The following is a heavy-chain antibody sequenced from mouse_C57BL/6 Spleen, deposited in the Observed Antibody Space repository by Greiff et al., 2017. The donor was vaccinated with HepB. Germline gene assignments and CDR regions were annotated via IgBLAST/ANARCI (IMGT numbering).Heavy chain of an antibody. J-gene: IGHJ1*03. D-gene: IGHD1-1*01. CDR2: IAPNRGGT. Sequence: QVQLQQPGAELVKPGASVKLSCKASGYTFTSYWLHWVKQRPGRGLEWIGRIAPNRGGTKYNEKFKSKATLTVDKPSSTAYMQLSSRTSEDSAVYYGARFYGSSDGYCDVGGTGTTVTVSS. CDR1: GYTFTSYW. CDR3: ARFYGSSDGYCDV. V-gene: IGHV1-72*01.